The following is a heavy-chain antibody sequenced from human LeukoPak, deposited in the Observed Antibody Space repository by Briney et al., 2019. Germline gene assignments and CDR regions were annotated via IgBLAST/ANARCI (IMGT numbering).Heavy chain of an antibody. CDR2: ISYDGFNE. V-gene: IGHV3-30-3*01. D-gene: IGHD4-17*01. CDR1: GFTFSDYA. J-gene: IGHJ4*02. Sequence: GGSLRLSCAASGFTFSDYALHWARQAPGKGLEWMAVISYDGFNEYYAGSVKGRFTISRDNSTNTLYLQMNSLRVEDTAVYYCARPPYPAVTTHFFDYWGQGTLVTVSS. CDR3: ARPPYPAVTTHFFDY.